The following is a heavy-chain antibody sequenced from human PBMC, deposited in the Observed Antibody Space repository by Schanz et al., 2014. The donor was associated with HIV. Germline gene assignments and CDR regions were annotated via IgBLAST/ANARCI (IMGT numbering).Heavy chain of an antibody. CDR3: VRVRSPRVKIVVVMDYYYYAMDV. CDR1: GFTFSSYS. Sequence: EVQLVESGGGLVKPGGSLRLSCAASGFTFSSYSMNWVRQAPGKGLEWVSSISSSSSYIYYADSMKGRFTISRDNAKNAVYLQMNSLRAEDTAVYYCVRVRSPRVKIVVVMDYYYYAMDVWGQGTTVTVSS. J-gene: IGHJ6*02. V-gene: IGHV3-21*01. D-gene: IGHD3-22*01. CDR2: ISSSSSYI.